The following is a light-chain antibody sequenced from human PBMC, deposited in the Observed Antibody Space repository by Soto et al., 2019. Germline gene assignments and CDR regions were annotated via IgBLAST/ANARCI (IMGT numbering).Light chain of an antibody. J-gene: IGKJ1*01. CDR1: QSISIW. Sequence: DIQMTQSPSTLSASVGDRVTITCRASQSISIWLGWYQQKPGKAPKILIYKASSLESGVPSRFSGSGSGTEFTLTISSLQPDDFATYYCQHYNSYSEAFGQGTKVDI. V-gene: IGKV1-5*03. CDR2: KAS. CDR3: QHYNSYSEA.